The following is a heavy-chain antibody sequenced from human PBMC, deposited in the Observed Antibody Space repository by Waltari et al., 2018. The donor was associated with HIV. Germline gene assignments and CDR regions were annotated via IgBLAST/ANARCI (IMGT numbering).Heavy chain of an antibody. CDR2: ITPYNDNT. CDR3: ARDLTGYYDSSGYPHY. D-gene: IGHD3-22*01. V-gene: IGHV1-18*01. CDR1: DYTFSSYG. J-gene: IGHJ4*01. Sequence: QIRLVQSGGELKKPGASVKVSCKAFDYTFSSYGIHWVRQAPGQGLEWMGWITPYNDNTIYAQKFQGRVTMTTDTSTITAYLEVRSLGFDDTAMYFCARDLTGYYDSSGYPHYWGQEPWS.